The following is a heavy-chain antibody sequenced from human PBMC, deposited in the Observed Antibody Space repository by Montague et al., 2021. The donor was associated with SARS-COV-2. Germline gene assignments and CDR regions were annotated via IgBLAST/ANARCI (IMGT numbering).Heavy chain of an antibody. CDR2: IDWDEDQ. J-gene: IGHJ4*02. Sequence: PALVKPTQTLTLTCTFSGFSLNTSGMCVSWIRQPPGKALEWLALIDWDEDQYYSTSLKTRLTISKDTSKNQVVLTMTNMDPVDTATYYCVHSYADYLFDXWGQGTLVSVSS. V-gene: IGHV2-70*12. D-gene: IGHD4-17*01. CDR3: VHSYADYLFDX. CDR1: GFSLNTSGMC.